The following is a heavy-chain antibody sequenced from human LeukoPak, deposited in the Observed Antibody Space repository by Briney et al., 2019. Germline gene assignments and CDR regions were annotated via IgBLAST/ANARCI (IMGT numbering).Heavy chain of an antibody. CDR2: IWNDGSEK. CDR3: AKNRGGSYYSGSDY. V-gene: IGHV3-33*06. D-gene: IGHD1-26*01. J-gene: IGHJ4*02. Sequence: GRSLRLSCAASGFFFRSYGMHWVRQAPGKGLEWVAVIWNDGSEKYFAESVKGRFTISRDNSNNTLYLQIDTLRAEDTAVYYCAKNRGGSYYSGSDYWGQGTLVTVSS. CDR1: GFFFRSYG.